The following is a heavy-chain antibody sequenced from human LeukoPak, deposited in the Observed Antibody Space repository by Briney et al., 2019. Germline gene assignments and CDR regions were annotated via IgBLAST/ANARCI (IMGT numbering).Heavy chain of an antibody. CDR3: ARDPSNTSGYYIYFGY. Sequence: ASVKVSCKTSGYTFSGYNMHWVRQAPGQGLEWMGWINLNTGGTNYAQKFQGRVTMTRETSVSTAYMEVRSLRSDDTAMYYCARDPSNTSGYYIYFGYWGQGTLVTVSS. D-gene: IGHD6-19*01. J-gene: IGHJ4*02. CDR2: INLNTGGT. CDR1: GYTFSGYN. V-gene: IGHV1-2*02.